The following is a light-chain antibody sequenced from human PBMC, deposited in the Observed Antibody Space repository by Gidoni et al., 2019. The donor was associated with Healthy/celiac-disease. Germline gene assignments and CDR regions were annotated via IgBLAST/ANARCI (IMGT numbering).Light chain of an antibody. J-gene: IGKJ4*01. CDR2: DAS. CDR3: QKSYSTPLS. V-gene: IGKV1-39*01. Sequence: EMTQSPSSLSASVGERVTITCRASQIISSYLNWYPQNPGKAPKLLIDDASSLQSGFPARVSGSGSGTDFTLTTSSLQPEELATYDCQKSYSTPLSFXGXTKVEIK. CDR1: QIISSY.